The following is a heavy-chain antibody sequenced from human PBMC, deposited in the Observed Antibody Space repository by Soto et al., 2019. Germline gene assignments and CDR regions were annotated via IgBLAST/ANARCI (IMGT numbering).Heavy chain of an antibody. D-gene: IGHD6-13*01. CDR2: IIPIFGTA. J-gene: IGHJ4*02. CDR1: GGTFSSYA. Sequence: GASVKVSCKASGGTFSSYAISWVRQAPGQGLEWMGGIIPIFGTANYAQKFQGRVTITADESTSTAYMELSSLRSEDTAVYYCARSAPPQGAAAEFDYWGQGTLVNVSS. CDR3: ARSAPPQGAAAEFDY. V-gene: IGHV1-69*13.